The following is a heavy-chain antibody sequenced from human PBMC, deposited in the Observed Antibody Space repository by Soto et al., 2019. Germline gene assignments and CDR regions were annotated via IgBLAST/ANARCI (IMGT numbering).Heavy chain of an antibody. J-gene: IGHJ6*01. D-gene: IGHD5-12*01. CDR1: GYTFTNYR. Sequence: GESRKISCQEVGYTFTNYRIAGVRKMTGGGLEWMGIIQPDSSDTTYSPSFQGQVSFSVDKSIATAYVHWGSLKASDTAINYVPKQARDGYRLSYRGQGTTSSLSS. CDR2: IQPDSSDT. CDR3: PKQARDGYRLSY. V-gene: IGHV5-51*01.